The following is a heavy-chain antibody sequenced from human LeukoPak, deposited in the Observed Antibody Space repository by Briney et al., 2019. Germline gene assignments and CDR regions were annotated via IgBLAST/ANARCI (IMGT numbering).Heavy chain of an antibody. V-gene: IGHV4-4*07. CDR1: GFTFSTYY. Sequence: SETLTLTCAVSGFTFSTYYRSWIRQPAGKGLEWIAHIYTTGTTDYIPSLKSRVTMSIDTSKNQFSLKLNSVTAADTAIYYCARDAKYYYGSRTYFFFEYWGQGTPLSVSS. CDR3: ARDAKYYYGSRTYFFFEY. J-gene: IGHJ4*02. CDR2: IYTTGTT. D-gene: IGHD3-10*01.